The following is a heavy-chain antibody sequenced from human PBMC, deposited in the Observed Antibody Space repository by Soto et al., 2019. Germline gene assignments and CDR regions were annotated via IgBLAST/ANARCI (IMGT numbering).Heavy chain of an antibody. J-gene: IGHJ4*02. CDR1: GFTVSNYY. CDR2: IYDDGRI. Sequence: EVQLVESGGGLIQPGGSLRLSCAASGFTVSNYYMSWVRQAPGKGLEWVSVIYDDGRIYYADSMKGRFTIARDNSKNALYLQMNSLGAEDTAVYDCARGHESMMVTAPDYWGQGTLVTVSS. V-gene: IGHV3-53*01. CDR3: ARGHESMMVTAPDY. D-gene: IGHD2-21*02.